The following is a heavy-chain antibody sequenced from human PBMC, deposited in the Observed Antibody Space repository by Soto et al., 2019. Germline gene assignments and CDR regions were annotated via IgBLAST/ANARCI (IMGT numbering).Heavy chain of an antibody. D-gene: IGHD3-9*01. V-gene: IGHV4-59*01. CDR3: ARLKGSVTILGGYYYGMDV. Sequence: SETLSLTCTVSGGSISSYYWSWIRQPPGKGLEWIGYIYYSGSTNYNPSLKSRVTISVDTSKNQFSLKLGSVTAADTAVYYCARLKGSVTILGGYYYGMDVWGQGTTVTVSS. CDR1: GGSISSYY. J-gene: IGHJ6*02. CDR2: IYYSGST.